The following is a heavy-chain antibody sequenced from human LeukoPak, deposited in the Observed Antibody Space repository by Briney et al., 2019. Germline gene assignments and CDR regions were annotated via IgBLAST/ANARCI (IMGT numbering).Heavy chain of an antibody. J-gene: IGHJ4*02. V-gene: IGHV1-69*13. D-gene: IGHD1-1*01. CDR1: RDTFSNYA. CDR3: AREGTPGY. CDR2: IIPIFGTA. Sequence: ASVKVSCKASRDTFSNYAISWVRQAPGQGLEWMGGIIPIFGTANCAQKFQGRVTITADESTSTAYMELSSLRSEDTAVYYCAREGTPGYWGQGTLVTVSS.